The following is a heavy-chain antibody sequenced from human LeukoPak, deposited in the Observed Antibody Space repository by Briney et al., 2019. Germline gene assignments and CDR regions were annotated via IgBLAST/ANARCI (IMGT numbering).Heavy chain of an antibody. D-gene: IGHD3-22*01. V-gene: IGHV3-48*01. J-gene: IGHJ6*02. CDR2: ISSSSSTI. CDR1: GFTFSSYS. CDR3: ARDTDSSGYYWVYYYYYGMDV. Sequence: PGGSLRLSCAASGFTFSSYSMNWVRQAPGKGLEWVSYISSSSSTIYYADSVKGRFTISRDNAKNSLYLQMNSLRAEDTAVYYCARDTDSSGYYWVYYYYYGMDVWGQGTTVTVSS.